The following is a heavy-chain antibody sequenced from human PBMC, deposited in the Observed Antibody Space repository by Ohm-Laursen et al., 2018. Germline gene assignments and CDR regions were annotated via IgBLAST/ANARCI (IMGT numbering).Heavy chain of an antibody. J-gene: IGHJ3*02. V-gene: IGHV3-23*01. D-gene: IGHD3-10*01. CDR2: IGGDGGSP. Sequence: GSLRLSCSASGITFSSYAMNWVRQAPGRGLEWVSEIGGDGGSPQYADSVKGRFTISRDNSKSTLYLQLNSLRAEDTAVYYCAKDSVPRNGVFDAFDIWGQGSMVTVSS. CDR3: AKDSVPRNGVFDAFDI. CDR1: GITFSSYA.